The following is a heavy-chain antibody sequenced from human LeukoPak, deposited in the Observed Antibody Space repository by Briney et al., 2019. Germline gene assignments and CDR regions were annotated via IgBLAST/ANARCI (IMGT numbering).Heavy chain of an antibody. CDR1: GFTFNNYA. CDR3: ARAAPGDCSSTSCSLFDN. CDR2: ISISGDGT. J-gene: IGHJ4*02. Sequence: GGSLRLSCAGSGFTFNNYAMSWVRQTPRKGLEWVSTISISGDGTYYADPVKGRFTMSRDKSKNTLYLQMSSLRAEDTAVYYCARAAPGDCSSTSCSLFDNWGQGILVTVSS. V-gene: IGHV3-23*01. D-gene: IGHD2-2*01.